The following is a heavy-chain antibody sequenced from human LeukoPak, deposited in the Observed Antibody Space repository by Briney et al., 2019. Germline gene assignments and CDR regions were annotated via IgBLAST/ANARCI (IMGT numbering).Heavy chain of an antibody. Sequence: SETLSLTFAVYGGSFSGYYWSWIRQPPGKGLEWIGEINHSGSTNYNPSLKSRVTISVDTSKNQFSLKLSSVTAADTAVYYCARGSRGLLRFLEWLSHNWFDPWGQGTLVTVSS. CDR2: INHSGST. CDR1: GGSFSGYY. D-gene: IGHD3-3*01. CDR3: ARGSRGLLRFLEWLSHNWFDP. V-gene: IGHV4-34*01. J-gene: IGHJ5*02.